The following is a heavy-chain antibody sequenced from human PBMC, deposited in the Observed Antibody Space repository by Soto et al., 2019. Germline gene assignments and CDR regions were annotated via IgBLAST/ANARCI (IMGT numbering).Heavy chain of an antibody. D-gene: IGHD6-13*01. CDR1: GGSFSGCY. V-gene: IGHV4-34*01. J-gene: IGHJ4*02. CDR2: INHSGST. Sequence: QVQLQQWGAGLLKPSETLSLTCAVYGGSFSGCYWSWIRQPPGKGLEWVGEINHSGSTNYNPSLKSRVTISVDTSKYQFSLELSSVTAADTAVYYCARGLGSVRQLVPDRYYFDYWGQGTLVTVSS. CDR3: ARGLGSVRQLVPDRYYFDY.